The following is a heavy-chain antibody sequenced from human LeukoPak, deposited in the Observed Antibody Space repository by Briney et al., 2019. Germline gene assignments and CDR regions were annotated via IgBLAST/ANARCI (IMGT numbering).Heavy chain of an antibody. V-gene: IGHV3-64*01. CDR1: GFTFSSYV. CDR3: ARVKGTGTYVDY. CDR2: ISSNGRTT. Sequence: GGSLRLSCAASGFTFSSYVMHWVRQAPGKGLEYVSAISSNGRTTYYANSVKGGFTISRDNSKNTLYLQMGSLRAEDMSVYYCARVKGTGTYVDYWGQGTLVTVSS. J-gene: IGHJ4*02. D-gene: IGHD1-1*01.